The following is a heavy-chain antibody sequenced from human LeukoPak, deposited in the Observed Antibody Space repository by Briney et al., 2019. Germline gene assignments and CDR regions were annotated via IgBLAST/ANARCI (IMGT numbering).Heavy chain of an antibody. V-gene: IGHV3-7*01. CDR1: GFTFSSNW. CDR3: ARGGTRSPID. CDR2: IKEDGSAT. D-gene: IGHD2/OR15-2a*01. J-gene: IGHJ4*02. Sequence: PGGSLRLSCAASGFTFSSNWMIWLRQAPEKGLEWVANIKEDGSATYYVDSVKGRFTISRDNAENSLYLQMNSLRAEDTAIYYCARGGTRSPIDWGPGTLVTVSS.